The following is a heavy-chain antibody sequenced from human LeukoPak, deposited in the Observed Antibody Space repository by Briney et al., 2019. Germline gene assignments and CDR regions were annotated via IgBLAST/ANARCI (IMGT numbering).Heavy chain of an antibody. CDR2: INSDGSST. J-gene: IGHJ4*02. V-gene: IGHV3-74*01. D-gene: IGHD6-13*01. Sequence: PGGSLRLSCAASEFTFNNYWMHWVRQAPGKGLVWVSRINSDGSSTSYADSVKGRFTISRDNAKNTLYLQMNSLRAEDTAVYYCARDVFPYSSSWEGDDYWGQGTLVTVSS. CDR3: ARDVFPYSSSWEGDDY. CDR1: EFTFNNYW.